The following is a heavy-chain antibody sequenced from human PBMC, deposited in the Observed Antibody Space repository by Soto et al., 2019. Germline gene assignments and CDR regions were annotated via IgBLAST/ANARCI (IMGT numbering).Heavy chain of an antibody. J-gene: IGHJ4*02. CDR2: ISAYNGNT. Sequence: ASVKVSCKASGYTFTSYCISWVRQAPGQGLEWMGWISAYNGNTNYAQKLQGRVTMTTDTSTSTAYMELRSLRSDDTAVYYCASSPDYYGSGSYYDYWGQGTLVTVSS. CDR1: GYTFTSYC. V-gene: IGHV1-18*01. CDR3: ASSPDYYGSGSYYDY. D-gene: IGHD3-10*01.